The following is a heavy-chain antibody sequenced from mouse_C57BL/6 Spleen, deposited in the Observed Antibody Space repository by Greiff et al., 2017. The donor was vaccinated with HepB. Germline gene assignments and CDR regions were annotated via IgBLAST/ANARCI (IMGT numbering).Heavy chain of an antibody. V-gene: IGHV1-82*01. CDR1: GYAFSSSW. D-gene: IGHD1-1*01. CDR2: LYPGDGDT. Sequence: QVQLQQSGPELVKPGASVKIFCKASGYAFSSSWMNWVKQRPGKGLEWIGRLYPGDGDTNYNGKFKGKATLTADKSSSTAYMQLSSLTSEDSAVYFCAREVDYYGSSFWYFDVWGTGTTVTVSS. J-gene: IGHJ1*03. CDR3: AREVDYYGSSFWYFDV.